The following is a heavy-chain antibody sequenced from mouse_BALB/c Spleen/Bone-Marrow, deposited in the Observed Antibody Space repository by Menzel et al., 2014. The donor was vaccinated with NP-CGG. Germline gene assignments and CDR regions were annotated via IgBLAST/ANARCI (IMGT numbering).Heavy chain of an antibody. J-gene: IGHJ2*01. CDR2: INPDSSTI. CDR1: GFDFSRYW. V-gene: IGHV4-1*02. CDR3: ARRWDVYYFDY. D-gene: IGHD4-1*01. Sequence: DVMLVESGGGLVQPGGSLKPSCAASGFDFSRYWMSRVRQAPGKGLEWIGEINPDSSTINYTPSLKDKFIISRDNAKNTLYLQMSKVRSEDTALYYCARRWDVYYFDYWGQGTTLTVSS.